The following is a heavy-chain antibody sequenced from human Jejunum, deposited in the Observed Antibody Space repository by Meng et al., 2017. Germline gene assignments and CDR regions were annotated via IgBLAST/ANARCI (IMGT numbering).Heavy chain of an antibody. V-gene: IGHV4-34*01. CDR2: IHHSGSI. Sequence: QVQVQQWGAGLLKPSETLSLTCAFQGGSFSTYDWSWIRQPPGKGLEWLGQIHHSGSINDNPSLKGRVTMSVDTSRSQIPLKLNSVTAADTAVYYCRLAYCVSDCGDYWGQGTLVTVSS. D-gene: IGHD2-21*02. J-gene: IGHJ4*02. CDR1: GGSFSTYD. CDR3: RLAYCVSDCGDY.